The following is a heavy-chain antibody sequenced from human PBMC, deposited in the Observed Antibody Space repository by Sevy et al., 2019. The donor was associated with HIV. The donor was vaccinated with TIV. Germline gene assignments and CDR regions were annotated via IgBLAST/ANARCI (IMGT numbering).Heavy chain of an antibody. D-gene: IGHD5-12*01. CDR1: GGSISAYY. CDR3: TRAPPVRSGDDSLDWFDP. Sequence: SETLSLTCTVSGGSISAYYWSWIRQPPGKALEYIGYIYYTGSTNYNPSLKNRVTISVDTSKNQFSLELSSVTAADTAVYYCTRAPPVRSGDDSLDWFDPWGQGTLVTVSS. V-gene: IGHV4-59*01. CDR2: IYYTGST. J-gene: IGHJ5*02.